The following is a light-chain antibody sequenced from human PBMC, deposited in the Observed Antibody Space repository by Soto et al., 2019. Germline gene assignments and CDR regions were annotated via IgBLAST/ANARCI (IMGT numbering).Light chain of an antibody. V-gene: IGLV7-43*01. CDR1: TGTVTSGFY. CDR2: GTS. J-gene: IGLJ3*02. Sequence: VVTQEPSLTVSPGGTVTLTCASSTGTVTSGFYPNWFQQKPGQAPRALIYGTSNKHSWTPARFSGSLLGGKAALTLSGVQPEDEAEYYCLFYNGGAWVFGGGTKLTVL. CDR3: LFYNGGAWV.